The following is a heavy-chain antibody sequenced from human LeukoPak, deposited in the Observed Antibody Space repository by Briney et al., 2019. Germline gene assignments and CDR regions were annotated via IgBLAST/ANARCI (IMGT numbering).Heavy chain of an antibody. J-gene: IGHJ6*03. CDR2: TSGSGGST. CDR1: GFTFSSYA. D-gene: IGHD3-16*01. V-gene: IGHV3-23*01. CDR3: AKFRNYDYVWGNPRDYYYMDV. Sequence: GGSLRLSCAASGFTFSSYAMSWVRQAPGKGLEGVSATSGSGGSTYYADSVKGRFTISRDNSKNTLYLQMNSLRAEDTAVYYCAKFRNYDYVWGNPRDYYYMDVWGKGTTVTVSS.